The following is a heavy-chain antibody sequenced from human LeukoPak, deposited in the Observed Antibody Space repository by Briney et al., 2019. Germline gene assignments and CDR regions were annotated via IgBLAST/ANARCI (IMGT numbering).Heavy chain of an antibody. CDR1: GFTFSSHN. CDR3: AKDQGFDYYDSSGYHLDY. V-gene: IGHV3-21*01. CDR2: ISGRGNYI. J-gene: IGHJ4*02. D-gene: IGHD3-22*01. Sequence: PGGSLRLSCAASGFTFSSHNMNWVRQAPGKGLEWVSSISGRGNYIFYADSVKGRFTISKDSAKNSLSLQMNSLRAEDTAVYYCAKDQGFDYYDSSGYHLDYWGQGTLVTVSS.